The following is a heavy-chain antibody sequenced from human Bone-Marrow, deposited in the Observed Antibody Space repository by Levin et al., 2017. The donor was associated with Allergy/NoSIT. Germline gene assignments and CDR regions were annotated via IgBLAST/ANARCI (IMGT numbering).Heavy chain of an antibody. J-gene: IGHJ5*01. CDR1: GDSINNTHHY. Sequence: SSETLSLTCTVSGDSINNTHHYWSWIRQPAGKGLEWIGRMFVGGAATYKRSLRSRVTISIDPSTNQFSLKLTSVTAAETAVYYCARDETFNSWNVGWFDSWGQGTLVTVSS. CDR2: MFVGGAA. V-gene: IGHV4-61*02. D-gene: IGHD1-1*01. CDR3: ARDETFNSWNVGWFDS.